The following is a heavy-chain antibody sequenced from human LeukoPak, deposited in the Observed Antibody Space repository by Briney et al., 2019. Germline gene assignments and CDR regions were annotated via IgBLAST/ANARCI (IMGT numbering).Heavy chain of an antibody. CDR1: GGTFSSYA. V-gene: IGHV1-69*13. D-gene: IGHD5-18*01. Sequence: ASVKVSCKASGGTFSSYAISWVRRAPGQGLEWMGGIIPIFGTANYAQKFQGRVTITADESTSTAYMELSSLRSEDTAVYYCARGRLMGLWEYYFDYWGQGTLVTVSS. J-gene: IGHJ4*02. CDR3: ARGRLMGLWEYYFDY. CDR2: IIPIFGTA.